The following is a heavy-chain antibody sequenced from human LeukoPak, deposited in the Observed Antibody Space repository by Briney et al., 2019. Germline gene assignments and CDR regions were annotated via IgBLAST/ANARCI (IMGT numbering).Heavy chain of an antibody. V-gene: IGHV4-34*01. CDR3: ARGLYSSGWYATLGYFDY. Sequence: PSETLSLTCAVYGGSFSGYYWSWIRQPPGKGLEWIGEINHSGGTNYNPSLKSRVTISVDTSKNQLSLKLSSVTAADTAVYYCARGLYSSGWYATLGYFDYWGQGTLVTVSS. CDR1: GGSFSGYY. J-gene: IGHJ4*02. CDR2: INHSGGT. D-gene: IGHD6-19*01.